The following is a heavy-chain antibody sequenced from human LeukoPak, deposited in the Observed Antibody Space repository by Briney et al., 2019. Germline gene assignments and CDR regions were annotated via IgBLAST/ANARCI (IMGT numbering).Heavy chain of an antibody. D-gene: IGHD1-26*01. Sequence: GGSLRLSCAASGFTFSSYWMHWVRQAPGKGLVWVSRINSDGSSTSYADSVKGRFTISRDNAKNTLYPQMNSLRAEDTAVYYCARANSGSYVFDYWGQGTLVTVSS. CDR3: ARANSGSYVFDY. J-gene: IGHJ4*02. CDR1: GFTFSSYW. V-gene: IGHV3-74*01. CDR2: INSDGSST.